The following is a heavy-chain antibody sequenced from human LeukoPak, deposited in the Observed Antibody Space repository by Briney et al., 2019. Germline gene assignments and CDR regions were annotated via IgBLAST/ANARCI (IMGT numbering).Heavy chain of an antibody. V-gene: IGHV1-69*05. Sequence: SVKVSCKASGGTFSSYAISWVRQAPGQGLEWMGGIIPIFGTANYAQKFQGRVTITTDESTSTAYMELSSLRSEDTAVYYCARGIPTTIAGSAFDTWGQGTMVTVSS. CDR1: GGTFSSYA. CDR2: IIPIFGTA. D-gene: IGHD6-13*01. J-gene: IGHJ3*02. CDR3: ARGIPTTIAGSAFDT.